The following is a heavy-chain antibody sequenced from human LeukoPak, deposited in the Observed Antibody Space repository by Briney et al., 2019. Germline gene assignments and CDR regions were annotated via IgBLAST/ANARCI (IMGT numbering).Heavy chain of an antibody. CDR3: ARDRSFNYYDSSGYRDY. J-gene: IGHJ4*02. CDR2: ISSSSSYT. Sequence: GGSLRLSCAASGFTFSSYSMNWVRQAPEKGLEWVSSISSSSSYTYYADSVKGRFTISRDNAKNSLYLQMNSLRAEDTAVYYCARDRSFNYYDSSGYRDYWGQGTLVTVSS. CDR1: GFTFSSYS. V-gene: IGHV3-21*01. D-gene: IGHD3-22*01.